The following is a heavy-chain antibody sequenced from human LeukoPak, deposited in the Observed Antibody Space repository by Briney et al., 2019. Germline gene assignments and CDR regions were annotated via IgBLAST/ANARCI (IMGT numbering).Heavy chain of an antibody. CDR1: GFTVSSNY. V-gene: IGHV3-53*01. Sequence: GGSLRLSYAASGFTVSSNYMSWVRQAPGKGLEWVSVIYSGGSTYYADSVKGRFTISRDNSKNTLYLQMNSLRAEDTAVYYCARVGVRDGFDYWDQGTLVTVSS. CDR2: IYSGGST. CDR3: ARVGVRDGFDY. D-gene: IGHD1-1*01. J-gene: IGHJ4*02.